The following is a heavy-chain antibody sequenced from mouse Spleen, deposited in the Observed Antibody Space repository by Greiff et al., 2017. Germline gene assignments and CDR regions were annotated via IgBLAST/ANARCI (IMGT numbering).Heavy chain of an antibody. CDR1: GYTFTDYY. V-gene: IGHV1-75*01. D-gene: IGHD1-1*01. CDR2: IFPGSGST. J-gene: IGHJ2*01. Sequence: QVQLQQSGPELVKPGASVKISCKASGYTFTDYYINWVKQRPGQGLEWIGWIFPGSGSTYYNEKFKGKATLTVDKSSSTAYMLLSSLTSEDSAVYFCARRGYGSSYVRYFDYWGQGTTLTVSS. CDR3: ARRGYGSSYVRYFDY.